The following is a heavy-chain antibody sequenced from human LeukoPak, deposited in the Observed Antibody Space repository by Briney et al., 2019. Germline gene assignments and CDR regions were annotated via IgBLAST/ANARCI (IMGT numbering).Heavy chain of an antibody. CDR3: ARSGRGSSAGFDY. CDR1: GFTFSNFW. CDR2: IKQDETEK. V-gene: IGHV3-7*03. J-gene: IGHJ4*02. Sequence: GGSLRLSCTASGFTFSNFWMGWVRQAPGKGLEWVANIKQDETEKFYLGSVKGRFTISRDNAKNSLYLQMNSLRVEDTAVYYCARSGRGSSAGFDYWGQGTLVTVSS. D-gene: IGHD3-10*01.